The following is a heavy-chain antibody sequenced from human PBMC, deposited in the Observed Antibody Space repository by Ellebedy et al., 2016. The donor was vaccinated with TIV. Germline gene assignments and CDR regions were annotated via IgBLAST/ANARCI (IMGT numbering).Heavy chain of an antibody. D-gene: IGHD3-9*01. Sequence: GESLKISCAASGFTFRSYAMHWVRQAPGKGLEWVALISYDGINNYYTDSVKGRFTISRDNSKNTLFLQMNSLRTEDTAVYHCARGAPCHYDVLTGLYCANYYYMDVWGKGATVTVSS. V-gene: IGHV3-30-3*01. CDR1: GFTFRSYA. CDR2: ISYDGINN. J-gene: IGHJ6*03. CDR3: ARGAPCHYDVLTGLYCANYYYMDV.